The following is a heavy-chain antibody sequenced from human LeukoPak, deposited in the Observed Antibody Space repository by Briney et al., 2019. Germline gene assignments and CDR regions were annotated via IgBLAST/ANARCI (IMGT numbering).Heavy chain of an antibody. CDR2: INHSGST. V-gene: IGHV4-34*01. D-gene: IGHD3-3*01. Sequence: PSETLSLTCAVYGGSFSGYYWSWIRQPPGKGLEWIGEINHSGSTNYNPSLKSRVTISVDTSKNQFSLKLSSVTAADTAVYYCARGGANYDFWSGYYISWFDYWGQGTLVTVSS. J-gene: IGHJ4*02. CDR1: GGSFSGYY. CDR3: ARGGANYDFWSGYYISWFDY.